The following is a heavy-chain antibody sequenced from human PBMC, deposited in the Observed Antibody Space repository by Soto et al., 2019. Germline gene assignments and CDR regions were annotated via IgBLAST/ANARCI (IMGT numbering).Heavy chain of an antibody. D-gene: IGHD3-3*01. J-gene: IGHJ4*02. CDR2: ISNSDNTI. CDR3: ARPSRAITKLGVVKRYFDH. Sequence: EVQLVESGGGLVKPGGSLRLSCAASGFKFNDYNMDWVRQGPGKGLEWVASISNSDNTISYGNSVKGRFTISRDNAKNSLFLQMDSLRVEDTGVYYWARPSRAITKLGVVKRYFDHWGQGSLVTVAS. CDR1: GFKFNDYN. V-gene: IGHV3-21*01.